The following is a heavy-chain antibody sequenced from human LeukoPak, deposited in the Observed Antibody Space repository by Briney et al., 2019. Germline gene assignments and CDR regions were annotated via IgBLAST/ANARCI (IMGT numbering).Heavy chain of an antibody. J-gene: IGHJ3*02. D-gene: IGHD1-14*01. Sequence: ASVKVSCKASGYTFTGYYMHWVRQAPGQGLEWMGWINPNSGDTNYAQDFQGRVALTRDTSINTAYMELSSLNSDDTAVYCCARGGEITGAGDTFDIWGQGTMVTVSS. V-gene: IGHV1-2*02. CDR3: ARGGEITGAGDTFDI. CDR2: INPNSGDT. CDR1: GYTFTGYY.